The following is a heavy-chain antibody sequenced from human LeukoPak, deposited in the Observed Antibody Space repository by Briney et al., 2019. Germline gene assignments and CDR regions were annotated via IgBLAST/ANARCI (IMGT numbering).Heavy chain of an antibody. CDR1: GFTFSSYW. CDR2: IKQDGSEK. J-gene: IGHJ4*02. CDR3: AGEGRSSSWHYFEY. Sequence: GGSLRLSCAASGFTFSSYWMSWVRQAPGKGLEWVANIKQDGSEKYYVDSVKGRFTISRDNAKNSLYLQMNSLRAEDTAVYYCAGEGRSSSWHYFEYWGQGTLVTVSS. D-gene: IGHD6-13*01. V-gene: IGHV3-7*01.